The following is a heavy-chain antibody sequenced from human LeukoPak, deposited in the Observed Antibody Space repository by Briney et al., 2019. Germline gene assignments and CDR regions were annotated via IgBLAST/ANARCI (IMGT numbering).Heavy chain of an antibody. D-gene: IGHD3-22*01. CDR1: RFSFSSYA. Sequence: GGSLRLSCVASRFSFSSYAMSWVRQAPGKGLEWVSAITSGGGSTFYADSVKGRFTISRDNSKNTLYLQMNSLRAEDTAVYYCARKGSGYYFDYWGQGTLVTVSS. CDR3: ARKGSGYYFDY. V-gene: IGHV3-23*01. CDR2: ITSGGGST. J-gene: IGHJ4*02.